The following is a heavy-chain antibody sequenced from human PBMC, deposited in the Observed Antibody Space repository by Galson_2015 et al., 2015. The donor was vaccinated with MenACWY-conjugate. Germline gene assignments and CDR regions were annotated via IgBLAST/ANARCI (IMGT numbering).Heavy chain of an antibody. V-gene: IGHV3-48*02. CDR3: ARDKGGGVGLFDYYYGMDV. Sequence: SLRLSCAASGFSFSDYSINWVRQAPGKGLEWVSYISSSSTIYYADSVKGRFTISRDNAKNSLYLQMNSLRDEDTAVYYCARDKGGGVGLFDYYYGMDVWGQGTTVTVSS. CDR1: GFSFSDYS. CDR2: ISSSSTI. J-gene: IGHJ6*02. D-gene: IGHD3-16*01.